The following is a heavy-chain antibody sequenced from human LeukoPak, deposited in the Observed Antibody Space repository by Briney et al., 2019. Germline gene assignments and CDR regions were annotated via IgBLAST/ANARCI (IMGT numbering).Heavy chain of an antibody. D-gene: IGHD3-3*01. V-gene: IGHV3-7*03. J-gene: IGHJ4*02. CDR1: GFSFGKYW. CDR2: IKLDGSEK. Sequence: GGSLRLSCVASGFSFGKYWMSWVRQAPGKGLEWVANIKLDGSEKSYVDSVKGRFTISRDNTKNSLYLQMNSLRVEDTAVFYCARDQYDTWSRRGNFDSWGQGTLVIVSS. CDR3: ARDQYDTWSRRGNFDS.